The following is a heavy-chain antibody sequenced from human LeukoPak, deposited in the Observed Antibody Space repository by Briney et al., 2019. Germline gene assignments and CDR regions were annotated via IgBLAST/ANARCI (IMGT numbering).Heavy chain of an antibody. J-gene: IGHJ4*02. Sequence: GASVKVSCKASGYTFTGYYMHWVRQAPGQGLEWMGWINPNSGGTNYAQKFQGRVTMTRDTSISTAYMELSRLRSDDTAVYYCARGEGVASYYDFWSGYPAQFDYWGQGTLVTVSS. CDR2: INPNSGGT. CDR3: ARGEGVASYYDFWSGYPAQFDY. V-gene: IGHV1-2*02. D-gene: IGHD3-3*01. CDR1: GYTFTGYY.